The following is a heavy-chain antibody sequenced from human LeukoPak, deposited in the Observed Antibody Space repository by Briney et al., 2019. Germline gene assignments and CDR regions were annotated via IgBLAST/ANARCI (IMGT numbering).Heavy chain of an antibody. J-gene: IGHJ6*02. Sequence: PGGSLRLSCAASGFTFEDYGMSWVRIAPGKGLEWVSGITWNGGRRGYEDSVKGRFIISRDNAKKSLYLQMNSLRAEDTALYYCARDRAYYGSGGLDVWGQGTTVTVSS. V-gene: IGHV3-20*04. CDR2: ITWNGGRR. D-gene: IGHD3-10*01. CDR3: ARDRAYYGSGGLDV. CDR1: GFTFEDYG.